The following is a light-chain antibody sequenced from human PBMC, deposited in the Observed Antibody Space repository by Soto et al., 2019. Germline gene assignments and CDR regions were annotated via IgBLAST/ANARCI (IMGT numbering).Light chain of an antibody. CDR2: KAS. Sequence: DIQMTQSPSTLSASVGDRVTITCRASQSISNWLAWYQQRLGKAPKLLIYKASSLEGGVPSRFSGSGSGTEFTLTISSLQPDDFASYYCQQYNTYSRTFGQGTKVEIK. CDR3: QQYNTYSRT. V-gene: IGKV1-5*03. CDR1: QSISNW. J-gene: IGKJ1*01.